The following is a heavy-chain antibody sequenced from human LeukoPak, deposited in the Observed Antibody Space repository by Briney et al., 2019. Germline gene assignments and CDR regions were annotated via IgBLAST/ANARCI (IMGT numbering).Heavy chain of an antibody. V-gene: IGHV3-48*04. J-gene: IGHJ6*03. D-gene: IGHD3-22*01. CDR2: IVASSSTI. CDR3: ARGYHYYDSSGSPYYYYMDV. Sequence: GGSLRLSCAASGFIFSSYSMTWVRQAPGRGLEWLSYIVASSSTIYYADSVKGRFTISRDNAKNSLYLQMNSLRAEDTAVYYCARGYHYYDSSGSPYYYYMDVWGKGTTVTVSS. CDR1: GFIFSSYS.